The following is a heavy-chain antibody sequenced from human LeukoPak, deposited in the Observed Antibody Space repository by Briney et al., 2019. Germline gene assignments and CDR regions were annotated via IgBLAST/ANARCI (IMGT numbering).Heavy chain of an antibody. V-gene: IGHV3-21*01. J-gene: IGHJ3*02. Sequence: GGSLRLSCAASGFTFSSYSMNWVRQAPGKGLEWVSSISSSSSYIYYADSVKGRFTISRDNAKNSLYLQMNSLRAGDTAVYYCARAGGYLAFDIWGQGTMVTVSS. D-gene: IGHD3-22*01. CDR1: GFTFSSYS. CDR2: ISSSSSYI. CDR3: ARAGGYLAFDI.